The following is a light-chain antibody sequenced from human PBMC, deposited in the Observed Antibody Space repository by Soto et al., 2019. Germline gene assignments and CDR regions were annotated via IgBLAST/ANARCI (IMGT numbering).Light chain of an antibody. J-gene: IGKJ1*01. CDR1: QSVSSTY. V-gene: IGKV3-20*01. Sequence: EILLTQSPCTLSLSPGESATLSCRASQSVSSTYLIWYQQKPGQAPRLLIYGASNRATGIPDRFSGSGSGTDFTLTISRLEPEDFAVYYCQQYGSSGTFGQGTKVDVK. CDR3: QQYGSSGT. CDR2: GAS.